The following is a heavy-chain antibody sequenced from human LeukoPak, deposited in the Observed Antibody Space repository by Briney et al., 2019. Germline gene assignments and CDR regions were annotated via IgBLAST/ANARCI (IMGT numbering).Heavy chain of an antibody. CDR1: EFTFTGYA. V-gene: IGHV3-30-3*01. D-gene: IGHD6-19*01. J-gene: IGHJ4*02. CDR3: ARDRSSGGYCFDY. CDR2: TSYDGSNT. Sequence: PRGSLRLSCAASEFTFTGYAMHWVRQTPGKGLKWVAVTSYDGSNTYYADSVKGRFTVSRDNSKNTLYLQMNSLRPEDTAVYYCARDRSSGGYCFDYWGQGTLATASS.